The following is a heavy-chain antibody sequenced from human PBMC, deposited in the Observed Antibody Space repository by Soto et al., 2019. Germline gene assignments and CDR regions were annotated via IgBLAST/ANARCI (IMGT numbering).Heavy chain of an antibody. D-gene: IGHD3-22*01. V-gene: IGHV1-18*01. J-gene: IGHJ4*02. Sequence: ASVKVSCKASGYSFATSGISWVRQAPGQGLEWMGWISAYNGNTNFSLKLQDRISMTTNTSTSTAYLELRSLRSDDTAVYYCARAGHYYDSSGYLNWGQGTLVTVSS. CDR2: ISAYNGNT. CDR3: ARAGHYYDSSGYLN. CDR1: GYSFATSG.